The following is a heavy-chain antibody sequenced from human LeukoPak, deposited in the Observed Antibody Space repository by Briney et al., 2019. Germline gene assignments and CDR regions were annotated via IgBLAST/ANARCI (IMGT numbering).Heavy chain of an antibody. CDR3: ARSVDIVVLPAAMGEFDY. J-gene: IGHJ4*02. D-gene: IGHD2-2*01. Sequence: GASVKVSCKASGYTFTSYGISWVRQAPGQGLEWMGWISAYNGNTNYAQKLQGRVTMTTDTSTSTAYMELRSLRSDDTAVYYCARSVDIVVLPAAMGEFDYWGQGILVTVSS. CDR1: GYTFTSYG. V-gene: IGHV1-18*01. CDR2: ISAYNGNT.